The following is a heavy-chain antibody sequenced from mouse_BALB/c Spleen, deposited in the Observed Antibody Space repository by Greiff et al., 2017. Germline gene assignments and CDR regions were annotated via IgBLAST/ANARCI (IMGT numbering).Heavy chain of an antibody. V-gene: IGHV5-17*02. J-gene: IGHJ4*01. Sequence: EVQLVESGGGLVQPGGSRKLSCAASGFTFSSFGMHWVRQAPEKGLEWVAYISSGSSTLYYADTVKGRFTISRDNTKNTLFLQMTSLRSEDTAMYYCASSGYAMDYWGQGTSGTVSA. CDR2: ISSGSSTL. CDR1: GFTFSSFG. D-gene: IGHD3-1*01. CDR3: ASSGYAMDY.